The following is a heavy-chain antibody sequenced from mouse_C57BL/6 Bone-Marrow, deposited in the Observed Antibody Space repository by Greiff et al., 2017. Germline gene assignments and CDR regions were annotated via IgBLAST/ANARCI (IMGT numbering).Heavy chain of an antibody. CDR3: ARQRLRKRGYAMDY. J-gene: IGHJ4*01. V-gene: IGHV1-81*01. D-gene: IGHD1-1*01. Sequence: QVHVKQSGAELARPGASVKLSCKASGYTFTSYGISWVKQRTGPGLEWIGEIYPRSGNTYYNEKFKGKATLTADKSSSTAYMELRSLTSEDSAVYFCARQRLRKRGYAMDYWGQGTSVTVSS. CDR2: IYPRSGNT. CDR1: GYTFTSYG.